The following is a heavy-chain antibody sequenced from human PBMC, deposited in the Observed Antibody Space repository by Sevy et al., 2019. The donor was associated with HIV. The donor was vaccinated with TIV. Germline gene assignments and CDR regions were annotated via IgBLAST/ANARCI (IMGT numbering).Heavy chain of an antibody. CDR1: GGSISSSSYY. CDR3: ARHHAGDYDFWSGYQTINWFDP. D-gene: IGHD3-3*01. V-gene: IGHV4-39*01. J-gene: IGHJ5*02. CDR2: IYYSGST. Sequence: SETLSLTCTVSGGSISSSSYYWGWIRQPPGKGLEWIGSIYYSGSTYYNPSLKSRVTISVDTSKNQFSLKLSFVTAADTAVYYCARHHAGDYDFWSGYQTINWFDPWGQGTLVTVSS.